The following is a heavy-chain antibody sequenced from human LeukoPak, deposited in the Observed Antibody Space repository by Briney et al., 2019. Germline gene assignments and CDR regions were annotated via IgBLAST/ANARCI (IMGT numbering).Heavy chain of an antibody. Sequence: ASVKVSCKASGYTFTGYYMHWVRQAPGQGLEWMGWINPNSGGTNYAQKFQGRVTMTRDTSISTAYMELSRLRSDDTAVYYCARDSYSSGWFSDYWGQGTLVPAS. CDR1: GYTFTGYY. CDR3: ARDSYSSGWFSDY. D-gene: IGHD6-19*01. J-gene: IGHJ4*02. V-gene: IGHV1-2*02. CDR2: INPNSGGT.